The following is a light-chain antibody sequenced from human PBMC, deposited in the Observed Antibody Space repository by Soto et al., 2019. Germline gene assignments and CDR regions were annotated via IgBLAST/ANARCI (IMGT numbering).Light chain of an antibody. Sequence: DIQMTQSPSTLSASVGDRVTITCRASQSIGNWLAWYQQKPGKAPKLLIYKASSLESGVPSRLSGSGSGTEFTLTISSLQPDDFATYYCQQYNGYLYIFGQGTKLELK. CDR1: QSIGNW. CDR3: QQYNGYLYI. V-gene: IGKV1-5*03. CDR2: KAS. J-gene: IGKJ2*01.